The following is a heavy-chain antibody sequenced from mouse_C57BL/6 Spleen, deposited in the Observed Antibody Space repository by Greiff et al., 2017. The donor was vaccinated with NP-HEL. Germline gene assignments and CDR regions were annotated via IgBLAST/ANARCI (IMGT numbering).Heavy chain of an antibody. V-gene: IGHV1-53*01. CDR2: INPSNGGT. CDR3: ARRGVYDYGHYFDY. D-gene: IGHD2-4*01. Sequence: QVQLKQSGTELVKPGASVKLSCKASGYTFTSYWMHWVKQRPGQGLEWIGNINPSNGGTNYNEKFKSKATLTVDKSSSTAYMQLSSLTSEDSAVYYCARRGVYDYGHYFDYWGQGTTLTVSS. J-gene: IGHJ2*01. CDR1: GYTFTSYW.